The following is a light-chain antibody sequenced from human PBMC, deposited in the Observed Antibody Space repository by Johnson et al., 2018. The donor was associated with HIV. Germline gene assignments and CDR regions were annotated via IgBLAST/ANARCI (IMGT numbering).Light chain of an antibody. CDR1: SSNIGRNY. Sequence: QSVLTQAPSVSAAPGQMVTISCSGSSSNIGRNYVSWYQQLPGTAPKLLIYQNTWRPSWIPDRFSGSTSGAFATLVITGLQIGDEADYYCGTWDNSLKAEVFGTGTKVTVL. CDR2: QNT. V-gene: IGLV1-51*02. J-gene: IGLJ1*01. CDR3: GTWDNSLKAEV.